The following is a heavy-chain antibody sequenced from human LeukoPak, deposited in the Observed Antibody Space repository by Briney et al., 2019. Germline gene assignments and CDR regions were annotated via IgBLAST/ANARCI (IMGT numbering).Heavy chain of an antibody. D-gene: IGHD3-3*01. J-gene: IGHJ3*02. Sequence: GGSLRLSCAASGFTFSSYSMNWVRQAPGKGLEWVSYISSSSSTIYYADSVKGRFTISRDNAKNSLYLQMNSLRAEDTAVYYCARTYDFGRGPPGDAFDNWGPGTLVIVSS. CDR1: GFTFSSYS. CDR2: ISSSSSTI. V-gene: IGHV3-48*04. CDR3: ARTYDFGRGPPGDAFDN.